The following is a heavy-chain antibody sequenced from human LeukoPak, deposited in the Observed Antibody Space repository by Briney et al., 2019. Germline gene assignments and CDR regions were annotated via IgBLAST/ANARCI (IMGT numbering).Heavy chain of an antibody. CDR1: GYSISSGYY. Sequence: SETLSLTCAVSGYSISSGYYWGWIRQPPGKGLEWIGSIYHSGSTYYNPSLKSRVTISADTSKNQFSLKLSSVTAADTAVYYCARCITIFGVAEYYFDYWGQGTLVTVSS. CDR3: ARCITIFGVAEYYFDY. J-gene: IGHJ4*02. CDR2: IYHSGST. D-gene: IGHD3-3*01. V-gene: IGHV4-38-2*01.